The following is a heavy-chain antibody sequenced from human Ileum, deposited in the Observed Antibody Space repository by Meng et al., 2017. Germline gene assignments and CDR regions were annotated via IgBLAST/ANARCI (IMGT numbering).Heavy chain of an antibody. CDR1: SGSFTNNNYF. CDR2: IYYGGST. V-gene: IGHV4-39*01. J-gene: IGHJ4*02. D-gene: IGHD4-17*01. CDR3: ARRAHYGDPPR. Sequence: QLRLQESGPGLVKPSETLSFTFSVSSGSFTNNNYFWVWIRRPPGKGLEWVGSIYYGGSTYYNPSLKSRVTISVDTSTNQFSLKLISVTAADTAVYYCARRAHYGDPPRWGQGTLVTVSS.